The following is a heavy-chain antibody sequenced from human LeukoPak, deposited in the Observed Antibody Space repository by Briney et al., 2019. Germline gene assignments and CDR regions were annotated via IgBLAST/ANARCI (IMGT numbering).Heavy chain of an antibody. CDR1: GDSVSSNSAT. J-gene: IGHJ4*02. V-gene: IGHV6-1*01. Sequence: SQTLSLTCAISGDSVSSNSATWNWIRQSPSRGLEWLGRTYYRSKWYNDYAVSVKSRIIINPDTSKNQVSLQLNSVTPEDTAVYFCTRDGPTTSWYFDYWGQGTLVTVSS. CDR2: TYYRSKWYN. D-gene: IGHD2-2*01. CDR3: TRDGPTTSWYFDY.